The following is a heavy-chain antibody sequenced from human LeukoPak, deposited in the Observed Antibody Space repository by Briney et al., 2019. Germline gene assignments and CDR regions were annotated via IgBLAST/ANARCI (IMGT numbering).Heavy chain of an antibody. CDR3: AKKRDWFDP. V-gene: IGHV4-59*03. J-gene: IGHJ5*02. Sequence: SETLSLTCTVSGGSISGYYWTWIRQPPGKGLGWIGYIYYTGNTNYNPSLKSRVTISVDTSKNQFSLRLSSVTAADTAVYYCAKKRDWFDPWGQGTLVTVSS. CDR1: GGSISGYY. CDR2: IYYTGNT.